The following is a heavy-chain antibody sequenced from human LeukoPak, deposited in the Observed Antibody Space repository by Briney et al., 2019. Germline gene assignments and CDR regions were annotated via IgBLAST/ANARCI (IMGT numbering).Heavy chain of an antibody. CDR3: YVHHYYYYMDV. Sequence: GGSLRLSCAASGFTLTSYAMSWVRQAPGKGLEWVSSISGSDRSTYYADSVQGRFTISGDNSKNTLYLQINSLGAEDTAVYYCYVHHYYYYMDVWGKGTTVTVSS. V-gene: IGHV3-23*01. CDR1: GFTLTSYA. J-gene: IGHJ6*03. D-gene: IGHD3-16*01. CDR2: ISGSDRST.